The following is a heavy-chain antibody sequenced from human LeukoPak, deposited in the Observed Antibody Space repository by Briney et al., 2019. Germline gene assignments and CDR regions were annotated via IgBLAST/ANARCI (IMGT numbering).Heavy chain of an antibody. J-gene: IGHJ1*01. Sequence: PGGSLRLSCAASGFTFSSYAMSWVRQAPGKGLEWVSAISGSGGSTYYADSVKGRFTISRDNSKNTLYLQMNSLRAEDTAVYYCAKSSEPACGGDCYFQHWGQGTLVTVSS. CDR3: AKSSEPACGGDCYFQH. D-gene: IGHD2-21*02. CDR2: ISGSGGST. V-gene: IGHV3-23*01. CDR1: GFTFSSYA.